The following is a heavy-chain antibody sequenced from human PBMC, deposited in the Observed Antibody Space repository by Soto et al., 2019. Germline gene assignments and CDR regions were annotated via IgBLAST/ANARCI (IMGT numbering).Heavy chain of an antibody. D-gene: IGHD3-3*01. Sequence: QVQLQQWGAGLLKPSETLSLTCAVYGGSFSGYYWSWIRQPPGKGLEWIGEINHSGSTNYNPSLKRRVTISVDTSKNQFSLKRSSVTAADTAVYYCARVPPTIFGVVIPLSAGMDVWGQGTTVTVSS. CDR1: GGSFSGYY. V-gene: IGHV4-34*01. CDR3: ARVPPTIFGVVIPLSAGMDV. CDR2: INHSGST. J-gene: IGHJ6*02.